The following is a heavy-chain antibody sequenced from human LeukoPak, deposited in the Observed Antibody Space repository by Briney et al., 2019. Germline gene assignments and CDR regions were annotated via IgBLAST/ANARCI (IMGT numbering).Heavy chain of an antibody. Sequence: PSETLSLTCTVSGGSISSYYWSWIRQPPGKGLEWIGEINHSGSTNYNPSLKSRVTISVDTSKNQFSLKLSSVTAEDTAVYYCARYSSSYYLDAFDIWGQGTMVTVSS. V-gene: IGHV4-34*01. J-gene: IGHJ3*02. CDR3: ARYSSSYYLDAFDI. CDR2: INHSGST. D-gene: IGHD6-6*01. CDR1: GGSISSYY.